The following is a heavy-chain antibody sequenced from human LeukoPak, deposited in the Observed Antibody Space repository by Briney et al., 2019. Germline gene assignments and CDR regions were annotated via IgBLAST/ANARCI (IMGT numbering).Heavy chain of an antibody. CDR2: ISYDGSNK. CDR1: GFTFSSYG. V-gene: IGHV3-30*18. D-gene: IGHD3-22*01. CDR3: AKDLLSYYYDSSGLTFDY. J-gene: IGHJ4*02. Sequence: GGSLRLSCAASGFTFSSYGMHWVRQAPGKGLEWVAFISYDGSNKYYADSVKGRFTISRDNSKNTLYLQMNSLRAEDTAVYYCAKDLLSYYYDSSGLTFDYWGQGTLVTVSS.